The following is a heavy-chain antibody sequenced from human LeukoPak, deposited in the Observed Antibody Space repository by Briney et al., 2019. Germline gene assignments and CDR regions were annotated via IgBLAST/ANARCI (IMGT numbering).Heavy chain of an antibody. V-gene: IGHV1-8*01. CDR3: ARGDVLGIGTIFWD. J-gene: IGHJ4*02. D-gene: IGHD3-9*01. CDR1: GYTFTSYD. Sequence: ASVKVSCKASGYTFTSYDINWVRQAAGQGLEWMGWMNPNSGNTGHAQKFQGRVTMTRNTSISTAYMYLSSLRSEDTAMYYCARGDVLGIGTIFWDWGQGTLVTVSS. CDR2: MNPNSGNT.